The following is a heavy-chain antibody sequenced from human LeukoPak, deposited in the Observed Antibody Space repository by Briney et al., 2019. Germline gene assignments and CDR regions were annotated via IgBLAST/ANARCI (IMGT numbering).Heavy chain of an antibody. CDR3: VRRPYRSGFDF. J-gene: IGHJ4*02. Sequence: GGSLRLSCAASGFMFSNYSMNWVRQAPGKGLEWVSSISRLSSYINYADSVKGRFTISRDNAKNSLELHLSRLRPEDTALYYCVRRPYRSGFDFWGQGTLVTVSS. D-gene: IGHD6-19*01. CDR2: ISRLSSYI. V-gene: IGHV3-21*06. CDR1: GFMFSNYS.